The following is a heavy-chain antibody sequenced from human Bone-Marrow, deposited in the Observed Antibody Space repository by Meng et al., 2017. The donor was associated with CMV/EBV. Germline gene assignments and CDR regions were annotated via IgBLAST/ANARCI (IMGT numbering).Heavy chain of an antibody. CDR1: GGTFSSYT. CDR3: AGRPYCSSTSCQNYYYYGMDV. CDR2: IIPILGIA. J-gene: IGHJ6*02. Sequence: SVKVSCKASGGTFSSYTISWVRQAPGQGLEWMGRIIPILGIANYAQKFQGRVTITADKSTSTAYMELSSLRSEDTAVYYCAGRPYCSSTSCQNYYYYGMDVWGQGTTVTVSS. V-gene: IGHV1-69*02. D-gene: IGHD2-2*01.